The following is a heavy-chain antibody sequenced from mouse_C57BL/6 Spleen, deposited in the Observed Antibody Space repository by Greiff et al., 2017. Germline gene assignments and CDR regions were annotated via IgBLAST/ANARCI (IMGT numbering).Heavy chain of an antibody. CDR1: GYAFSSSW. CDR3: ARGGLQAWFAY. Sequence: QVQLKQSGPELVKPGASVKISCKASGYAFSSSWMNWVKQRPGKGLEWIGRIYPGDGDTNYNGKFKGKATLTADKSSSTAYMQLSSLTSEDSAVYFCARGGLQAWFAYWGQGTLVTVSA. D-gene: IGHD2-4*01. J-gene: IGHJ3*01. CDR2: IYPGDGDT. V-gene: IGHV1-82*01.